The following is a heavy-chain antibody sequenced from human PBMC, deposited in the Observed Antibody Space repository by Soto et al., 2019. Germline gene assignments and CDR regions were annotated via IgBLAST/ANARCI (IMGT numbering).Heavy chain of an antibody. CDR3: ARESRECSSSGGVDV. V-gene: IGHV4-61*01. D-gene: IGHD2-15*01. CDR2: VYYSEST. J-gene: IGHJ6*02. CDR1: GGSVNSDSYY. Sequence: QVQLQESGPGLVKPSETLSLTCTVSGGSVNSDSYYWTWIRQPPGKRMEWIGSVYYSESTNYHPSRRSPVTLSVDTSKNQFSLRLSSVTAADTADYFCARESRECSSSGGVDVWGQGTAVTVSS.